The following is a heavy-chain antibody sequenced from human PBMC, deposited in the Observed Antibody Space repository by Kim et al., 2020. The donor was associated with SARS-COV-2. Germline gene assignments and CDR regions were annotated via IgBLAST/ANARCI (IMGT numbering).Heavy chain of an antibody. J-gene: IGHJ5*02. D-gene: IGHD2-2*02. V-gene: IGHV4-30-2*05. CDR3: ARDRPCSSTSCYTNNWFDP. Sequence: YNPSLKSRVTISVDTSKTQFSLKLSSVTAADTAVYYCARDRPCSSTSCYTNNWFDPWGQGTLVTVSS.